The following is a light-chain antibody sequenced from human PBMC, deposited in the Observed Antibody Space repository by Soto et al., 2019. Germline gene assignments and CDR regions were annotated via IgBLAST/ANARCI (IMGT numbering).Light chain of an antibody. CDR3: SSQADRSTLI. Sequence: QSALTQPASVSGSPGQSITLSCTGTSSDVGTYNRVSWYQQHPGKAPRLMIYDVSNRPSGVSNRFSGSKSSNTASLTISGLQAEDEANYYCSSQADRSTLIFGGGTKLTVL. CDR1: SSDVGTYNR. CDR2: DVS. V-gene: IGLV2-14*03. J-gene: IGLJ2*01.